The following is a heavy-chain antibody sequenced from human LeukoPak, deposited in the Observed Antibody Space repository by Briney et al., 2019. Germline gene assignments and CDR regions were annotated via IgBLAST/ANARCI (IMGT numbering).Heavy chain of an antibody. Sequence: TLPLTCAVSGGSISSGGYSWSWIRQPPGKGLEWIGYIYHSGSTYYNPSLKSRVTITVDRPKNQFSLKLSSVTAAGTAVYYCARTTYSGYDYARHRYFDYWGQGTLVTVSP. J-gene: IGHJ4*02. D-gene: IGHD5-12*01. CDR2: IYHSGST. CDR3: ARTTYSGYDYARHRYFDY. CDR1: GGSISSGGYS. V-gene: IGHV4-30-2*01.